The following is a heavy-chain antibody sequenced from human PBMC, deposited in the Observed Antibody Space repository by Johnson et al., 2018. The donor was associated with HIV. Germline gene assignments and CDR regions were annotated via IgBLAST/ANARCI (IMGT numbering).Heavy chain of an antibody. V-gene: IGHV3-30-3*01. J-gene: IGHJ3*02. D-gene: IGHD3-16*02. CDR3: ARDRVITFGGVIGRGAFDI. CDR2: ISYDGSNK. Sequence: QMLLVESGGGVVQPGRSLRLSCAASGFTFDDYAMHWVRQAPGKGLEWVAVISYDGSNKYYADSVKGRFTISRDNSKNTLYLQMNSLRAEDTAVYYCARDRVITFGGVIGRGAFDILGQGTMVTVSS. CDR1: GFTFDDYA.